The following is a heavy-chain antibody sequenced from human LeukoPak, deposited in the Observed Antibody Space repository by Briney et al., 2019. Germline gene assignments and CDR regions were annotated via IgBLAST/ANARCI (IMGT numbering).Heavy chain of an antibody. V-gene: IGHV3-74*01. CDR1: GFTFHDWG. CDR2: ISSDGSTT. Sequence: GGSLRLSCSASGFTFHDWGINWVRQAPGKGLVWVSCISSDGSTTRYADSVTGRFTISRDNARNTVYVHMNSLRDEDTAIYYCVRDTRNAFDIWGQGTMVTVSS. CDR3: VRDTRNAFDI. J-gene: IGHJ3*02.